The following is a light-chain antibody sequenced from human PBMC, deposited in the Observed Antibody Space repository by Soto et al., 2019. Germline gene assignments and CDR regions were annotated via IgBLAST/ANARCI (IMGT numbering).Light chain of an antibody. Sequence: EIVLTQSPGTLSLSPGERVTLSCRASQSVSSSYLAWYQQKPGQAPRLLIYGASSRATGIPDRFSGSGSGTDFTLTISRLEPEDFAVYYWQQYDSSPYTFCQGTKLEIK. J-gene: IGKJ2*01. CDR1: QSVSSSY. CDR3: QQYDSSPYT. V-gene: IGKV3-20*01. CDR2: GAS.